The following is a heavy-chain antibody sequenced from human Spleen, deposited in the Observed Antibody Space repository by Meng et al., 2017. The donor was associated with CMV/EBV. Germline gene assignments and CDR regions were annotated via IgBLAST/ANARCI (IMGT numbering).Heavy chain of an antibody. J-gene: IGHJ4*02. D-gene: IGHD3-10*01. CDR1: GVSINSGRYF. CDR2: IHYSVTT. CDR3: AGGVPDVRFDI. Sequence: TCSSAGVSINSGRYFWTWCRQHPVKCLEWIAYIHYSVTTYYNPSLKILVSRSVDTSKTQLAVTRITATAADISLYYSAGGVPDVRFDIWGQGALVTVSS. V-gene: IGHV4-31*01.